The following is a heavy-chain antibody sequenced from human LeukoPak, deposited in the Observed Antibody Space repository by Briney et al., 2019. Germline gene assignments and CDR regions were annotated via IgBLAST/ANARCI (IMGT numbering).Heavy chain of an antibody. J-gene: IGHJ4*02. CDR2: ISENGGTT. CDR3: AKEGPTGTTKFDY. D-gene: IGHD1-1*01. V-gene: IGHV3-23*01. Sequence: PGGSLRLSCAASGFTFSSYAMSWLHQAPGKGLEWVSAISENGGTTYYADSVKGRSTISRDNSKNTLSLQLNSLRAEDTAVYYCAKEGPTGTTKFDYWGQGTLVTVSS. CDR1: GFTFSSYA.